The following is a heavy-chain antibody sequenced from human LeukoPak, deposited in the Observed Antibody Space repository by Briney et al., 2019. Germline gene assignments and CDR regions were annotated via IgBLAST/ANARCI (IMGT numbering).Heavy chain of an antibody. CDR2: ISSSSSYI. Sequence: GGSLRLSCAASGFTFSSYSMNWVRQAPGKGLEWVSSISSSSSYIYYADSVKGRFTISRDNAKNSLYLQMNSLRAEDTAVYYCAKVAYSSGWYGGLDYWGQGTLVTVSS. D-gene: IGHD6-19*01. V-gene: IGHV3-21*04. CDR1: GFTFSSYS. J-gene: IGHJ4*02. CDR3: AKVAYSSGWYGGLDY.